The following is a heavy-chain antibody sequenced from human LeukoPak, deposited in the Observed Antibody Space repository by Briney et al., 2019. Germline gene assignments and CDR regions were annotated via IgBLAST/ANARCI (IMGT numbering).Heavy chain of an antibody. Sequence: PSETLSLTCTVSGASISKSYWNWIRQPPGKELEWIGCTFNSGRTRYNPSLGSRVPISEDTSRNQFSLRLTSVTAADTATYYCSRASPGAIYYYGMDVWGHGTTVTVSS. CDR3: SRASPGAIYYYGMDV. V-gene: IGHV4-59*01. CDR2: TFNSGRT. D-gene: IGHD2/OR15-2a*01. J-gene: IGHJ6*02. CDR1: GASISKSY.